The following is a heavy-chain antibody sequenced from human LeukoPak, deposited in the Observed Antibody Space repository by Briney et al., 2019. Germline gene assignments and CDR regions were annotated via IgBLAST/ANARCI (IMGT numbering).Heavy chain of an antibody. CDR1: GGSISSSSYY. V-gene: IGHV4-39*01. Sequence: SETLSLTCTVSGGSISSSSYYWGWIRQSPGKGLEWIGSIYYSGSTYYNPSLKSRVTISVDTSKNQFSLKLSSVTAADTAVYYCARGSGYYYGDFDYWGQGTLVTVSS. J-gene: IGHJ4*02. CDR2: IYYSGST. D-gene: IGHD3-22*01. CDR3: ARGSGYYYGDFDY.